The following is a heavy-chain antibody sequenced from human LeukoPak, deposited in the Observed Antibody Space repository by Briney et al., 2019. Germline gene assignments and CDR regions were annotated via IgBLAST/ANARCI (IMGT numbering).Heavy chain of an antibody. V-gene: IGHV3-23*01. J-gene: IGHJ4*02. CDR1: GFTFNNYA. CDR2: IVASGGDT. Sequence: GGSLRLSCAASGFTFNNYAITWVRQAPGKGLEWVSAIVASGGDTYYADSVKGRFTISGDNSKSTVFLQTSSLRAGDTAIYYCAKTSSGYFYNWGQGALVTVSS. CDR3: AKTSSGYFYN. D-gene: IGHD3-22*01.